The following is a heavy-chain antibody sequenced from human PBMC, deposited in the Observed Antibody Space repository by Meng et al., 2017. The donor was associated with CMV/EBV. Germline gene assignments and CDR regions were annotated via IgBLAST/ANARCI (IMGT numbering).Heavy chain of an antibody. CDR1: GYTSTGYY. CDR2: INPNSGGT. CDR3: ARGHNYDFWSGYYTGIGEGMDV. V-gene: IGHV1-2*02. D-gene: IGHD3-3*01. J-gene: IGHJ6*02. Sequence: ASVKVSCKASGYTSTGYYMHWVRQAPGQGLEWMGWINPNSGGTNYAQKFQGRVTMTRDTSISTAYMALSRLRSDDTAVYYCARGHNYDFWSGYYTGIGEGMDVWGQGTTVTVSS.